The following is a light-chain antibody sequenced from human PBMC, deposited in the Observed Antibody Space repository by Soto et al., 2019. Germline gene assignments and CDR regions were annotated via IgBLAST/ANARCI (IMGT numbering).Light chain of an antibody. CDR3: QQYDSSPIT. CDR1: QSVSSSY. Sequence: EIVLTQSPGTLSLSPGERAPLSCRARQSVSSSYLAWYQQKPGQAPSLLIYGASRRATGIPDRFSGSGSGTDFTLTISRLEPEDFAVYYCQQYDSSPITFGQGKRLEIK. J-gene: IGKJ5*01. V-gene: IGKV3-20*01. CDR2: GAS.